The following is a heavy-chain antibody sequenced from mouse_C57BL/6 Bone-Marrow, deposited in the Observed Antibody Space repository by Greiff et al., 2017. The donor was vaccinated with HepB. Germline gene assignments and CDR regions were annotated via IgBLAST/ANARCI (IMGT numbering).Heavy chain of an antibody. D-gene: IGHD1-1*01. Sequence: EVKLMESGGGLVKPGGSLKLSCAASGFTFSSYAMSWVRQTPEKRLEWVATISDGGSYTYYPDNVKGRFTISRDNAKNNLYLQMSHLKSEDTAMYYCARYYYGAMDYWGQGTSVTVSS. CDR2: ISDGGSYT. CDR1: GFTFSSYA. V-gene: IGHV5-4*03. CDR3: ARYYYGAMDY. J-gene: IGHJ4*01.